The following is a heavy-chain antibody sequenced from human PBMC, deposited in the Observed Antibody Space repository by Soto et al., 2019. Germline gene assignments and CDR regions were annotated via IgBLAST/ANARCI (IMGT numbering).Heavy chain of an antibody. V-gene: IGHV3-30-3*01. Sequence: QVQLVESGGGVVQPGRSLRLSCAASGFTFSSYALHWVRQAPGRGLEWVALISFDGNNKYYANSVKGRFTISRHNSKNTLYLQMSSLRAEDTAVYSCGRCSSTSCHLGADYWGQGTLVTVSP. CDR1: GFTFSSYA. CDR3: GRCSSTSCHLGADY. J-gene: IGHJ4*02. CDR2: ISFDGNNK. D-gene: IGHD2-2*01.